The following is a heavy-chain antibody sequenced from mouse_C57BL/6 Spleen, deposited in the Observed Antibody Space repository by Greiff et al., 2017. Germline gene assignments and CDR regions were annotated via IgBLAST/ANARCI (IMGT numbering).Heavy chain of an antibody. Sequence: VQLQQSGAELARPGASVTLSCKASGYTFTSYGISWVKQRTGQGLEWIGEIYPRSGNTYYNEKFKGKATLTADKSASTAYMELRSLTSEDSAVYFCASPSFAYWGQGTLFTVSA. CDR1: GYTFTSYG. D-gene: IGHD6-1*01. CDR3: ASPSFAY. V-gene: IGHV1-81*01. J-gene: IGHJ3*01. CDR2: IYPRSGNT.